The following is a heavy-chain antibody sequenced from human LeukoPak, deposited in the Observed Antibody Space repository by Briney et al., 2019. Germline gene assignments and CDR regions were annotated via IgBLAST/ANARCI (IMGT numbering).Heavy chain of an antibody. CDR2: INPSGGST. V-gene: IGHV1-46*01. Sequence: GASVKVSCKASGYTFTSYYMHWVRQAPGQGLEWMGIINPSGGSTSYAQKFQGRVTITADESTSTAYMELSSLRSEDTAVYYCARARDSSSWYRSSFDYWGQGTLVTVSS. J-gene: IGHJ4*02. D-gene: IGHD6-13*01. CDR3: ARARDSSSWYRSSFDY. CDR1: GYTFTSYY.